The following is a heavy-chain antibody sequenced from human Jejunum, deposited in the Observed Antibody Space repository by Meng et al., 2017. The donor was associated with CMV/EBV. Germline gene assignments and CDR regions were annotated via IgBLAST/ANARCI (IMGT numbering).Heavy chain of an antibody. D-gene: IGHD4-17*01. CDR2: IYYSGGT. J-gene: IGHJ2*01. Sequence: QVQLVESGTGLVKPSETLSLTCTVSADSMGGSFWSWIRQAPGKGLEWIGYIYYSGGTNYNPSLKSRVTISIDTSKNQFSLKLTSVTAADTAMYYCAGGRLRHWYFGLWGHGTLVTVSS. CDR3: AGGRLRHWYFGL. V-gene: IGHV4-59*01. CDR1: ADSMGGSF.